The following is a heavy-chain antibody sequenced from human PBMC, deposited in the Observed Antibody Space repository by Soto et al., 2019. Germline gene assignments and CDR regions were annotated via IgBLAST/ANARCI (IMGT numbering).Heavy chain of an antibody. CDR3: ARDRTSDRLEAFEL. CDR2: INPNAGAT. V-gene: IGHV1-2*02. D-gene: IGHD1-1*01. J-gene: IGHJ3*01. CDR1: GYPFPGYY. Sequence: QVQLVQSGAEVKKPGASVKVSCKASGYPFPGYYLHWVRQAPGQGLEWMGWINPNAGATYSAKKFQGRVTMTRDTSISTAYMELSRLRPDDTAVYYCARDRTSDRLEAFELWGQGTSVTVSS.